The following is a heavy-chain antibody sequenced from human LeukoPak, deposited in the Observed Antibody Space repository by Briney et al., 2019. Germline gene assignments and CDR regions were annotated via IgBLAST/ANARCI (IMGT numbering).Heavy chain of an antibody. J-gene: IGHJ4*02. Sequence: GGSLRLSCAASGFTFTRYWMTWVRQAPGKGLEWVSAISGSGGSTYYADSVKGRFTISRDNSKNTLYLQMNSLRAEDTAVYYCAKDRIAAAGKGFDYWGQGTLVTVSS. CDR1: GFTFTRYW. CDR3: AKDRIAAAGKGFDY. CDR2: ISGSGGST. D-gene: IGHD6-13*01. V-gene: IGHV3-23*01.